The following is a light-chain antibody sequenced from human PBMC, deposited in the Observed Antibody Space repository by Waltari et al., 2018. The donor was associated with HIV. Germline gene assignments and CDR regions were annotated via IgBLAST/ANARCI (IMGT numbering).Light chain of an antibody. J-gene: IGKJ3*01. CDR3: QQRSTWPLVT. V-gene: IGKV3-11*01. Sequence: EIVLTQSPATLSLSPGDRATLSCRATQSVSDYLVWYQQRPGQAPRLLIYDSSHRAAGVPPRFSGSGAGTEFTLTISRLVPEDFAVYYCQQRSTWPLVTFGPGTILDVK. CDR2: DSS. CDR1: QSVSDY.